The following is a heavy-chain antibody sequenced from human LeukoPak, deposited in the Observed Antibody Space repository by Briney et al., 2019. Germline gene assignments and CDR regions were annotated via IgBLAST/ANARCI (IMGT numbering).Heavy chain of an antibody. CDR3: AKGSHPYDSSGYYSD. J-gene: IGHJ4*02. Sequence: GGSLRLSCAASGFTFSSYSMNWVRQAPGKGLEWVAVISYDGSNKYYADSVKGRFTISRDNSKNTLYLQMNSLRAEDTAVYYCAKGSHPYDSSGYYSDWGQGTLVTVSS. CDR2: ISYDGSNK. CDR1: GFTFSSYS. D-gene: IGHD3-22*01. V-gene: IGHV3-30*18.